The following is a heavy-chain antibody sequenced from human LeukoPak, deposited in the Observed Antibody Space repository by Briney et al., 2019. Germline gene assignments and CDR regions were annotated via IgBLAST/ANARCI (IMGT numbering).Heavy chain of an antibody. D-gene: IGHD6-6*01. J-gene: IGHJ4*02. CDR2: INPSGGST. CDR1: GYTFTSYS. V-gene: IGHV1-46*01. CDR3: ARDRGLAARYDS. Sequence: ASVKVSCKASGYTFTSYSLHWIRQAPRQGLEWMGVINPSGGSTTYAQKFQGRVTLTSDMSTSTVELELSSLRYEDMAVYFCARDRGLAARYDSWGQGTLVTVSS.